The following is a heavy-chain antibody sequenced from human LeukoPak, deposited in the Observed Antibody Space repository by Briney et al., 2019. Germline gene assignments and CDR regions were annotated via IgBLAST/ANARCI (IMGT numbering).Heavy chain of an antibody. V-gene: IGHV3-66*01. CDR2: IYSGGST. D-gene: IGHD6-19*01. CDR1: GFTVSSNY. Sequence: PGGSLRLSCAASGFTVSSNYMSWVRQAPGKGLEWVSVIYSGGSTYYADSVKGRFTISRDNSKNTLHLQMNSLRAEDTAVYYCXXXAYSSGWYYFDYWGQGTLVTVSS. CDR3: XXXAYSSGWYYFDY. J-gene: IGHJ4*02.